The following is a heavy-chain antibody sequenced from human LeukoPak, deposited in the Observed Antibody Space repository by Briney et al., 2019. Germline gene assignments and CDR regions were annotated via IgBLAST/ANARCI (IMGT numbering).Heavy chain of an antibody. CDR1: GGSISSSSYY. Sequence: SETLSLTCTVSGGSISSSSYYWGWIRQPPGKGLEWIGGIYYSGSTYYNPSLKSRVTISVDTSKNQFSLKLSSVTAVDTAVYYCARENSVVAPIWGQGTMVTVSS. D-gene: IGHD2-21*01. CDR3: ARENSVVAPI. V-gene: IGHV4-39*07. J-gene: IGHJ3*02. CDR2: IYYSGST.